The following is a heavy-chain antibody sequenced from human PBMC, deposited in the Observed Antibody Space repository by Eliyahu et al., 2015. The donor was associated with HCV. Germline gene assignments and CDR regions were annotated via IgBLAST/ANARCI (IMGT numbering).Heavy chain of an antibody. CDR3: ARHYYSSGSYYNDPNNYFDY. Sequence: QLQLQESGPGLXKPSETLSLTCTVSGGSISSSSYYWGWIRQPPGKGLEWIGSIYYSGSTYYNPSLKSRVTISVDTSKNQFSLKLSSVTAADTAVYYCARHYYSSGSYYNDPNNYFDYWGQGTLVTVSS. V-gene: IGHV4-39*01. J-gene: IGHJ4*02. CDR1: GGSISSSSYY. D-gene: IGHD3-10*01. CDR2: IYYSGST.